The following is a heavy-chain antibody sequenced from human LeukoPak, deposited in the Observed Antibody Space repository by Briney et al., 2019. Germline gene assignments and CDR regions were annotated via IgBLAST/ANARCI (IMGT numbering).Heavy chain of an antibody. D-gene: IGHD2-15*01. Sequence: GGSLRLSCAASGFTFSSYSMNWVRQAPGKGLEWVSSISSSSSYIYYADSVKGRFTISRDNAKNSLYLQMNSLRAEDTAVYYCAKLRSYDIVVVVAATDFDYWGQGTLVTVSS. J-gene: IGHJ4*02. CDR2: ISSSSSYI. V-gene: IGHV3-21*01. CDR1: GFTFSSYS. CDR3: AKLRSYDIVVVVAATDFDY.